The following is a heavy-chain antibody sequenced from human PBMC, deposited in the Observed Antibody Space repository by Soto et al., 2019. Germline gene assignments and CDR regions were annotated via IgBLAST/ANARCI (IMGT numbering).Heavy chain of an antibody. J-gene: IGHJ4*02. V-gene: IGHV4-59*01. D-gene: IGHD3-10*01. CDR1: GGSISSYY. Sequence: PSETLSLTCTVSGGSISSYYWSWIRQPPGKGLEWIGYIYYSGSTNYNPSLKSRVTISVDTSKNQFSLKLSSVTAADTAVYYCARGGLWFGELSASDYWGQGTLVTVSS. CDR3: ARGGLWFGELSASDY. CDR2: IYYSGST.